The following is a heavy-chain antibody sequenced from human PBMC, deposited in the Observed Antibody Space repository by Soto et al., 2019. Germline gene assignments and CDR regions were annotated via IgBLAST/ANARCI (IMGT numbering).Heavy chain of an antibody. CDR1: GYTFTSYG. CDR2: ISAYNGNT. Sequence: ASVKVSCKASGYTFTSYGISCVRQAPGQGLEWMGWISAYNGNTNYAQKLQGRVTMTTDTSTSTAYMELRSLRSDDTAVYYCARTLTIFGVVLLGMDVWXQGTTVTVSS. J-gene: IGHJ6*02. CDR3: ARTLTIFGVVLLGMDV. V-gene: IGHV1-18*01. D-gene: IGHD3-3*01.